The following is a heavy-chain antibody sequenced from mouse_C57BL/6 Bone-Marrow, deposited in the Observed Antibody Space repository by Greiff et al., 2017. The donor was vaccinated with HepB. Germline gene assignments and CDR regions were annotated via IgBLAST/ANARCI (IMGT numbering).Heavy chain of an antibody. V-gene: IGHV1-7*01. D-gene: IGHD1-1*01. Sequence: QVQLQQSGAELAKPGASVKLSCKASGYTFTSYWMHWVKQRPGQGLEWIGYINPSSGYTKYNQKFKDKATLTADKSSSTAYMQLSSLTYEDSAVYYCASRPKFSTTVVANYAMDYWGQGTSVTVSS. CDR1: GYTFTSYW. CDR2: INPSSGYT. J-gene: IGHJ4*01. CDR3: ASRPKFSTTVVANYAMDY.